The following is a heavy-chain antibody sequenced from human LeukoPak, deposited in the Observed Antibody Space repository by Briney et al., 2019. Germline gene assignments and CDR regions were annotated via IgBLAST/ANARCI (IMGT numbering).Heavy chain of an antibody. CDR3: SAGLGHYYNNRLHY. V-gene: IGHV1-24*01. J-gene: IGHJ4*02. CDR2: FDPESRET. Sequence: ASVKVSCKVSRFTLTELSIHWVRHAPGKGLEWMGGFDPESRETTYAQKFQGRVTMSEVTSTDTAYLELTSLRSEDTAVYFCSAGLGHYYNNRLHYWGQGTLVTVSP. CDR1: RFTLTELS. D-gene: IGHD3-22*01.